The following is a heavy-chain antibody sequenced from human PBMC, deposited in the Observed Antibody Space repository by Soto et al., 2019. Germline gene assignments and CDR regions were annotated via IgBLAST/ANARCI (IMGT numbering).Heavy chain of an antibody. D-gene: IGHD6-13*01. CDR3: AKDVTSHGPRGYSSSWYGWFDP. CDR1: GFTFSSHV. CDR2: ASARNTKT. Sequence: EVQLLESGGGLVQPGGSLRLSCAASGFTFSSHVMSWVRQAPGRGLEWVAAASARNTKTYYADSVKGRFTISRDNSKSTVYLQLDSLRVEDTAVYHCAKDVTSHGPRGYSSSWYGWFDPWGQGTLVVVSS. V-gene: IGHV3-23*01. J-gene: IGHJ5*02.